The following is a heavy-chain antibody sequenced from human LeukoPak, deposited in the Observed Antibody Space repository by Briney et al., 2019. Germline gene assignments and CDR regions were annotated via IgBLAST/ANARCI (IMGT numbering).Heavy chain of an antibody. D-gene: IGHD3-22*01. CDR2: INHSGST. CDR1: GGSFSGYY. CDR3: ARCSYDSSGCDY. J-gene: IGHJ4*02. V-gene: IGHV4-34*01. Sequence: SETLSLTCAVYGGSFSGYYCSWIRQPPGKGLEWIGEINHSGSTNYNPSLKSRVTISVDTSKNQFSLKLSSVTAADTAVYYCARCSYDSSGCDYWGQGTLVTVSS.